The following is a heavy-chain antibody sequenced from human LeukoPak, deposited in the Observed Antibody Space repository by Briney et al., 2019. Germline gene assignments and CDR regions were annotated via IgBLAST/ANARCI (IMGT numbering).Heavy chain of an antibody. V-gene: IGHV3-23*01. J-gene: IGHJ1*01. D-gene: IGHD3-22*01. CDR1: GFTFSSYA. Sequence: GGSPRLSCAASGFTFSSYAMSWVRQAPGKGLEWVSAISGSGGSTYYADSVKGRFTISRDNSKNTLYLQMNSLRAEDTAVYYCAKDLTMIVVEPKYFQHWGQGTLVTVSS. CDR3: AKDLTMIVVEPKYFQH. CDR2: ISGSGGST.